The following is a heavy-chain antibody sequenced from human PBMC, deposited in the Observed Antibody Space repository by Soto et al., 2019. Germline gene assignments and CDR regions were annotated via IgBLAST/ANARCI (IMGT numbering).Heavy chain of an antibody. D-gene: IGHD3-9*01. Sequence: SETLSLTCTVSGGSISSSSYYWGWIRQPPGKGLEWIGSIYYSGSTYYNPSLKSRVTISVDTSKNQFSLKLSSVTAADTAVYYCARQTTYYDILTGYYFDYWGQGTLVTVSS. CDR3: ARQTTYYDILTGYYFDY. J-gene: IGHJ4*02. CDR1: GGSISSSSYY. V-gene: IGHV4-39*01. CDR2: IYYSGST.